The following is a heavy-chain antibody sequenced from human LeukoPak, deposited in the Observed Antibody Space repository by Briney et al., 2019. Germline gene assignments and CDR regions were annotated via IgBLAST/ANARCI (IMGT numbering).Heavy chain of an antibody. J-gene: IGHJ3*02. CDR1: GCTFSDYS. CDR2: ISSTGTYI. CDR3: VSGNDPDYIWGTYRLDAFDI. D-gene: IGHD3-16*02. Sequence: GGSLRLSCAASGCTFSDYSVNWVRQVPGKGLEWVSSISSTGTYIYYADSVKGRFTISRDNAKNSLFLQMNSLRAEDTGVYYCVSGNDPDYIWGTYRLDAFDIWGQGTMVFVSS. V-gene: IGHV3-21*01.